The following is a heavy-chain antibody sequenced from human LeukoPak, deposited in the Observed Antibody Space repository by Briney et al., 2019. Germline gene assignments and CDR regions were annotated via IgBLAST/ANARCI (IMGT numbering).Heavy chain of an antibody. CDR2: INHSGST. D-gene: IGHD3-3*01. V-gene: IGHV4-34*01. CDR1: GGSFSGYY. J-gene: IGHJ4*02. Sequence: SETLSLTGAVYGGSFSGYYWSWLRQPPGKGLEWSGEINHSGSTNYNPSINSRVTISVATSKTQFSLKLSSVTAADTAVYYCARLYYDFWSGYYDDYYFDYWGQGTLVTVSS. CDR3: ARLYYDFWSGYYDDYYFDY.